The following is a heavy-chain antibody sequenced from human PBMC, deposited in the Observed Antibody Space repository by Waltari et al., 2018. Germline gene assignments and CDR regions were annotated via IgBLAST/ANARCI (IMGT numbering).Heavy chain of an antibody. CDR1: GYIFTESA. V-gene: IGHV7-4-1*02. D-gene: IGHD2-2*01. Sequence: QVQLVQSGSELKKPGASVKVSCKASGYIFTESAINWVRQAPGQGLELMGWINTNTGNPTYVQGFSGRFVFSLDTSVSTAYLQINSLKAEDTAVYYCTREVVPAATIVVNWFDHWGQGTLVTVSS. J-gene: IGHJ5*02. CDR3: TREVVPAATIVVNWFDH. CDR2: INTNTGNP.